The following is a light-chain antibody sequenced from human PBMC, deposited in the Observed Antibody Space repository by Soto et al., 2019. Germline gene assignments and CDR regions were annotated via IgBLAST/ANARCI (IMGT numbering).Light chain of an antibody. J-gene: IGKJ5*01. CDR3: QQYVTSPAIT. CDR2: GAT. CDR1: ESVGDY. Sequence: EIVLTQSPGALSLSPGERATLSCWASESVGDYLAWYQQKPGQAPRLLIYGATKRTSGTPDRFSGSGSETAFNLAISRLEPGDFAVYYCQQYVTSPAITFGQGTRLEIK. V-gene: IGKV3-20*01.